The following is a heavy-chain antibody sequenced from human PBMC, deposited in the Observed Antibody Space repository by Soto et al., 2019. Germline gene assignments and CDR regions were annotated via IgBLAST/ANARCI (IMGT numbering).Heavy chain of an antibody. J-gene: IGHJ4*02. V-gene: IGHV4-39*01. CDR1: GGSISSSSYY. CDR2: IHYSGST. D-gene: IGHD6-19*01. Sequence: QLQLQESGPGLVKPSETLSLTCTVSGGSISSSSYYWGWIRQPPGKGLEWIGSIHYSGSTYYNPSLKSRVTISVDTSKNQFSLKLSSVTAADTAVYYCARQDTSGWGGYWGQGTLVTVSS. CDR3: ARQDTSGWGGY.